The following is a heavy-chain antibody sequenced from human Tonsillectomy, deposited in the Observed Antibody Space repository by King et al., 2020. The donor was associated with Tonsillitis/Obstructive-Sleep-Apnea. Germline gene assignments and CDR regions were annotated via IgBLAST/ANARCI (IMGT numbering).Heavy chain of an antibody. Sequence: VQLVESGGGLIQPGGSLRLSCAASGFTVISNYMSCVRQAPGKGLEWGSVLYSGGSTYYADSVKGRFTISRDNSKNTLYLQMNSLRAEGTAVYYCARAGYSSSWSLFDYWGQGTLVTVSS. D-gene: IGHD6-13*01. CDR1: GFTVISNY. V-gene: IGHV3-53*01. J-gene: IGHJ4*02. CDR2: LYSGGST. CDR3: ARAGYSSSWSLFDY.